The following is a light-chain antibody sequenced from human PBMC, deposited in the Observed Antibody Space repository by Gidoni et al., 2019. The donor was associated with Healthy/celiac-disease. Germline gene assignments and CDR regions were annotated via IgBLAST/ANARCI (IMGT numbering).Light chain of an antibody. CDR3: YSAADNLGV. Sequence: SYELTQPSSVSVSPVQTARITCSGDVLAKKYARWFQQKPGQAPVLVIYKDSERPSGIPERFSGSSSGTTVTLTISGAQVEDEADYYCYSAADNLGVFGGGTKLTVL. J-gene: IGLJ3*02. CDR1: VLAKKY. CDR2: KDS. V-gene: IGLV3-27*01.